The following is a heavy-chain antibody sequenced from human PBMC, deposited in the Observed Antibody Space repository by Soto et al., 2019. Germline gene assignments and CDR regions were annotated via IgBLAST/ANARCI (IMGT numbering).Heavy chain of an antibody. CDR1: GGSISSGGYY. D-gene: IGHD3-3*01. CDR3: ARHPVGRTIFGVVDHDAFDI. J-gene: IGHJ3*02. Sequence: QVQLQESGPGLVKPSQTLSLTCTVSGGSISSGGYYWSWIRQHPGKGLEWIGYIYYSGSTYYNPSLKSRVTISVDTSKNQFSLKLSSVTAADTAVYYCARHPVGRTIFGVVDHDAFDIWGQGTMVTVSS. CDR2: IYYSGST. V-gene: IGHV4-31*03.